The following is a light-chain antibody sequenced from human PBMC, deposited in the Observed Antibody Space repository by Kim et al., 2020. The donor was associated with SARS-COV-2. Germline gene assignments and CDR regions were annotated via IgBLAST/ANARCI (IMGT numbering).Light chain of an antibody. V-gene: IGLV1-44*01. J-gene: IGLJ3*02. Sequence: GQRVTISCSGSDSNIGSNIVTWYEQLPGTAPKLLIFGDNQRPSGVPDRFSGSKSDTSASLVISGLQSEDEADYYCAAWDDTLNGPVFGGGTKLTVL. CDR1: DSNIGSNI. CDR3: AAWDDTLNGPV. CDR2: GDN.